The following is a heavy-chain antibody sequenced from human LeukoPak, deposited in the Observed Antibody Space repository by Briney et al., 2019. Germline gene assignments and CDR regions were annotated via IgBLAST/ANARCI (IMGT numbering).Heavy chain of an antibody. CDR1: GYTFTGYY. J-gene: IGHJ6*03. CDR3: ARVLNSGFTYDYYHMDV. CDR2: INPNNDDS. V-gene: IGHV1-2*02. Sequence: ASVKVSCKASGYTFTGYYIHWVRQAPGQGPEWMGWINPNNDDSKSAEKFQGRVTMSRDTSIDTAYTELSSLRPNDTAVYYCARVLNSGFTYDYYHMDVWGQGTTVTVSS. D-gene: IGHD3-10*01.